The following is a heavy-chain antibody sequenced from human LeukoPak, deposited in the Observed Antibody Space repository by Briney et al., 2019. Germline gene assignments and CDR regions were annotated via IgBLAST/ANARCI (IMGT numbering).Heavy chain of an antibody. D-gene: IGHD6-13*01. V-gene: IGHV3-30*18. CDR1: GFTVSSNY. CDR2: ISYDGSNK. CDR3: AKDRGSSWYSAYFDY. Sequence: GGSLRLSCAASGFTVSSNYMSWVRQAPGKGLEWVAVISYDGSNKYYADSVKGRFTISRDNSKNTLYLQMNSLRAEDTAVYYCAKDRGSSWYSAYFDYWGQGTLVTVSS. J-gene: IGHJ4*02.